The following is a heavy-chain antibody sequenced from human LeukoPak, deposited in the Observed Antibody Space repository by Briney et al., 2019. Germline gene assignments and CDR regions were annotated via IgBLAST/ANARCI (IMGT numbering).Heavy chain of an antibody. CDR3: ARVGPYGRGYCSSTSCYPPYYFDY. V-gene: IGHV3-66*01. Sequence: GGSLRLSCAASGFTVSSNYMSWVRQAPGKGLEWVSVIYSGGSTYYADSVKGRFTISRDNSKNTLYLQMNSLRAEDTAVYYCARVGPYGRGYCSSTSCYPPYYFDYWGQGTPVTVSS. J-gene: IGHJ4*02. D-gene: IGHD2-2*01. CDR1: GFTVSSNY. CDR2: IYSGGST.